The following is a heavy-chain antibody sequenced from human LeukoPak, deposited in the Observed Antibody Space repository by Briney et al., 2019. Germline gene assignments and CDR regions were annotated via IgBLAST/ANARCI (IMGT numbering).Heavy chain of an antibody. Sequence: GSLRLSCAASGFTFSSYSMNWVRQAPGKGLEWIGEINHSGSTNYNPSLKSRVTISVDTSKNQFSLKLSSVTAADTAVYYCARGRPTAASIRWFDPWGQGTLVTVSS. CDR3: ARGRPTAASIRWFDP. V-gene: IGHV4-34*01. CDR1: GFTFSSYS. CDR2: INHSGST. J-gene: IGHJ5*02. D-gene: IGHD6-25*01.